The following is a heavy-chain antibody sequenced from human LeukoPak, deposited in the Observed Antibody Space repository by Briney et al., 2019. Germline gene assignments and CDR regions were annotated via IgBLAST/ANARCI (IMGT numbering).Heavy chain of an antibody. CDR1: GGSLSSGSYY. Sequence: SETLSLTCTVSGGSLSSGSYYWSWLRQPPGKGLEWIGYIYYSGSTNYNPSLKSRVTISVDTSKNQFSLKLSSVTAADTAVYYCARGQWLVRYWGQGTLVTVSS. V-gene: IGHV4-61*01. CDR3: ARGQWLVRY. D-gene: IGHD6-19*01. J-gene: IGHJ4*02. CDR2: IYYSGST.